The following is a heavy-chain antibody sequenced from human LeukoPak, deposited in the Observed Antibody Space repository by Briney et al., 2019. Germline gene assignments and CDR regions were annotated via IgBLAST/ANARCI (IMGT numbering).Heavy chain of an antibody. Sequence: PGGSLRLSCAASGFTFSSYAMSWVRQAPGKGLEWVSAISGSGGSTYYADSVKGRFTISRDNSKNTLYLQMNSLRAEDTAVYYCAKDLEGIYYDFWSGYHFNYWGQGTLVTVSS. CDR1: GFTFSSYA. J-gene: IGHJ4*02. V-gene: IGHV3-23*01. CDR3: AKDLEGIYYDFWSGYHFNY. D-gene: IGHD3-3*01. CDR2: ISGSGGST.